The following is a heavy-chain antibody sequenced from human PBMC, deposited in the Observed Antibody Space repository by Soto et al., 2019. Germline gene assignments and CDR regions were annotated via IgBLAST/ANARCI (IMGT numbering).Heavy chain of an antibody. V-gene: IGHV3-30*18. J-gene: IGHJ6*02. CDR2: ISYDGSNK. CDR3: AKEGNWDYVDYYYYYGMDV. CDR1: GFTFSSYG. D-gene: IGHD1-7*01. Sequence: GGSLRLSCAASGFTFSSYGMHWVRQAPGKGLEWVAVISYDGSNKYYADSVKGRFTISRDNSKNTLYLQMNSLRAEDTAVYYCAKEGNWDYVDYYYYYGMDVWGQGTTVTVSS.